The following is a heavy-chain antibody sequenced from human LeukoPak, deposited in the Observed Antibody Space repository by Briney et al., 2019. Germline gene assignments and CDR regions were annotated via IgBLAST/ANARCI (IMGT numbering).Heavy chain of an antibody. J-gene: IGHJ4*02. V-gene: IGHV3-23*01. CDR1: GLTFSNYA. CDR3: PKGRV. Sequence: GGSLRLSCAASGLTFSNYAMRWVRQAPGKGLEWVSGISGSGDSTYYADSVKGRFTVSRDNSNNTLYLQMNSLRAEDTAVYYCPKGRVWGQGTLVTVSS. CDR2: ISGSGDST.